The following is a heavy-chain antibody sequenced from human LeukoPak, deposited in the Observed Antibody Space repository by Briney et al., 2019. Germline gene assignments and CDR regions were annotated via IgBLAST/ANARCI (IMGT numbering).Heavy chain of an antibody. CDR2: IIPILGIA. D-gene: IGHD5-18*01. CDR1: GGTFSSYA. CDR3: AGSSGYSYGFGY. V-gene: IGHV1-69*04. Sequence: ASVKVSCKASGGTFSSYAISWVRQAPGRGLEWMGRIIPILGIANYAQKFQGRVTITADKSTSTAYMELSSLRSEDTAVYYCAGSSGYSYGFGYWGQGTLVTVSS. J-gene: IGHJ4*02.